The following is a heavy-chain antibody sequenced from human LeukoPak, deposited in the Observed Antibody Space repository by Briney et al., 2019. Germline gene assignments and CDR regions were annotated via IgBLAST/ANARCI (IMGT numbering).Heavy chain of an antibody. CDR1: GYSFSMYW. CDR2: IYPDDSET. J-gene: IGHJ4*02. CDR3: ARRGGGYDFNFDQ. Sequence: GESLKISCKGSGYSFSMYWIAWVRQTPGKGLEWMGIIYPDDSETIYSPSFQGQVTMSADKSSAYLKWNSVKASDTAMYYCARRGGGYDFNFDQWGQGTLVTVSS. V-gene: IGHV5-51*01. D-gene: IGHD5-12*01.